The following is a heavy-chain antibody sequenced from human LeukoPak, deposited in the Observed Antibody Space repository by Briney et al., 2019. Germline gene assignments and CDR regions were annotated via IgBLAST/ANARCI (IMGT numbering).Heavy chain of an antibody. V-gene: IGHV4-61*02. J-gene: IGHJ2*01. CDR3: ARHPRIGSVFGL. Sequence: SETLSLTCTVSGGSISSGSYYWSWIRQPAGKGLEWIGRIYTSGSTNYNPSLKSRVTISVDTSKNQFSLKLSSVTAADTAVYYCARHPRIGSVFGLWGRGTLVTVSS. CDR1: GGSISSGSYY. D-gene: IGHD2/OR15-2a*01. CDR2: IYTSGST.